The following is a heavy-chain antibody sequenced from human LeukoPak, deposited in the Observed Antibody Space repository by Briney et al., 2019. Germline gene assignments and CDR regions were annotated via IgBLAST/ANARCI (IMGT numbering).Heavy chain of an antibody. D-gene: IGHD3-22*01. V-gene: IGHV4-30-4*08. Sequence: SQTLSLTCTFSGYSISSGGYYWSWIRQPPGKGLEWIGYIYYSGSTYYNPSLKSRVTISVDTSKNQFSLKLSSVTAADTAVYYCARASADWYDSSGYAYYFDYWGQGTLVTVSS. CDR3: ARASADWYDSSGYAYYFDY. CDR2: IYYSGST. J-gene: IGHJ4*02. CDR1: GYSISSGGYY.